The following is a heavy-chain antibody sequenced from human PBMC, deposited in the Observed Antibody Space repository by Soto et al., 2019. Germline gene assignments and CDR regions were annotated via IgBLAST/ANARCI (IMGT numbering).Heavy chain of an antibody. CDR3: ARGRGATMVRGVITYYYYGMDV. D-gene: IGHD3-10*01. CDR2: INHSGST. J-gene: IGHJ6*02. V-gene: IGHV4-34*01. Sequence: SETLSLTCAVYGGSFSGYYWSWIRQPPGKGLEWIGEINHSGSTNYNPSLKSRVTISVDTSKNQFSLKLSSVTAADTAVYYCARGRGATMVRGVITYYYYGMDVWGQGTTVTVSS. CDR1: GGSFSGYY.